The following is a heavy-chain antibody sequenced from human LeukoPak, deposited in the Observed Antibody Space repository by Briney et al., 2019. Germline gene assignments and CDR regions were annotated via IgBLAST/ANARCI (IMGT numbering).Heavy chain of an antibody. J-gene: IGHJ4*02. Sequence: SETLSLTCTVSGGSISSYYWSWIRQPPGKGLEWIGYIYYSGSTNYNPSLKSRVTISVDTSKNQFSLKLSSVTAADTAVYYCERLVYSSGTIFDYWGQGTLVTVYS. D-gene: IGHD6-19*01. V-gene: IGHV4-59*01. CDR2: IYYSGST. CDR1: GGSISSYY. CDR3: ERLVYSSGTIFDY.